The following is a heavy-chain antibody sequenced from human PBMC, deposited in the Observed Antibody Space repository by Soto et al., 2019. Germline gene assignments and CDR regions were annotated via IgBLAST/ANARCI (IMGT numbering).Heavy chain of an antibody. V-gene: IGHV4-39*01. J-gene: IGHJ4*02. CDR2: MFSGVTT. CDR3: ARLPSRHLVDY. Sequence: SETLSLTCTVSGSSINSSGYYWGWIRQPPGKGLEWIGSMFSGVTTYYNPSLKSPFTVSVETSKNPLSLNLRSVTAADTAVYYCARLPSRHLVDYWGQGTLVTVSS. CDR1: GSSINSSGYY. D-gene: IGHD3-3*02.